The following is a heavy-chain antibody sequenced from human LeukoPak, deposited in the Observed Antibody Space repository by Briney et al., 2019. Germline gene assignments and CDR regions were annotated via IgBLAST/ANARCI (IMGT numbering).Heavy chain of an antibody. V-gene: IGHV3-23*01. CDR1: GFTFNSYA. Sequence: PGGSLRLSCAASGFTFNSYAMSWVRQAPGKGLEWVSAISGSGGSTYYADSVKGRFTISRDNSKNTLYLQMNSLRAEDTAVYYCAKASSGWYLGYYYGMDVWGQGTTVTVSS. D-gene: IGHD6-19*01. CDR3: AKASSGWYLGYYYGMDV. J-gene: IGHJ6*02. CDR2: ISGSGGST.